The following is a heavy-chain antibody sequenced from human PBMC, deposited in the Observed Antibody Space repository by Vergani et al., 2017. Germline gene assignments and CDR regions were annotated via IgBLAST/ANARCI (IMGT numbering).Heavy chain of an antibody. V-gene: IGHV4-61*02. J-gene: IGHJ4*02. Sequence: QVQLQESGPGLVKPSQTLSLTCTVSGGPLSSGGYYWNWIRQAAGKGMEWIGRIYPDGDANYNPSLRSRVSVSVDPSQNQFALKVISVTASDTAVYYCARGRGSGVDYWGQGTLVTVSS. D-gene: IGHD3-10*01. CDR2: IYPDGDA. CDR1: GGPLSSGGYY. CDR3: ARGRGSGVDY.